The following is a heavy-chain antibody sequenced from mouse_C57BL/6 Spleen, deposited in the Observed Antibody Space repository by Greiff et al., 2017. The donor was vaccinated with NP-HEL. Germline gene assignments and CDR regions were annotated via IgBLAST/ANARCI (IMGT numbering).Heavy chain of an antibody. V-gene: IGHV2-9-1*01. J-gene: IGHJ1*03. Sequence: VKLVESGPGLVAPSQSLSITCTVSGFSLTSYAISWVRQPPGKGLEWLGVIWTGGGTNYNSALKSRLSISKDNSKSQVFLKMNSLQTDDTARYYCARNNRGYGSPYWYFDVWGTGTTVTVSS. D-gene: IGHD1-1*01. CDR3: ARNNRGYGSPYWYFDV. CDR1: GFSLTSYA. CDR2: IWTGGGT.